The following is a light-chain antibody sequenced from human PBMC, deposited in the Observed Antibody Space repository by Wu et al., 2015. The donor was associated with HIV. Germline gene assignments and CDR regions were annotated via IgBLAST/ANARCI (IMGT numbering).Light chain of an antibody. CDR2: AAS. V-gene: IGKV1-8*01. Sequence: IRITQSPSSLSASTGDRVTITCRASQGISSYLAWYQQKPGKAPKLLIYAASTLQSGVPSRLSGSGSGTDFTLTISCLQSEDFATYYCQQYYSYPRTFGQGTKVEIK. CDR1: QGISSY. CDR3: QQYYSYPRT. J-gene: IGKJ1*01.